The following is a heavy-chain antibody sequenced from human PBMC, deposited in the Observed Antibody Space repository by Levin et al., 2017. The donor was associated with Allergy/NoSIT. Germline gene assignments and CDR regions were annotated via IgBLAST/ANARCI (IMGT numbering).Heavy chain of an antibody. J-gene: IGHJ6*03. CDR1: GGSISSYY. Sequence: SETLSLTCTVSGGSISSYYWSWIRQPPGKGLEWIGYIYYSGSTNYNPSLKSRVTISVDTSKNQFSLKLSSVTAADTAVYYCAGSSTSSYYYYDYMDVWGKGTTVTVSS. CDR3: AGSSTSSYYYYDYMDV. CDR2: IYYSGST. D-gene: IGHD2-2*01. V-gene: IGHV4-59*01.